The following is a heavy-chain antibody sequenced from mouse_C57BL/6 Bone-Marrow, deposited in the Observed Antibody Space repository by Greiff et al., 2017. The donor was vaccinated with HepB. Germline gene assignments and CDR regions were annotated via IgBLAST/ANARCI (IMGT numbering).Heavy chain of an antibody. CDR3: ARSHYSTRHYFDY. CDR1: GYTFTDYY. V-gene: IGHV1-76*01. J-gene: IGHJ2*01. Sequence: VKLQQSGAELVRPGASVKLSCKASGYTFTDYYINWVKQRPGQGLEWIARIYPGSGNTYYNEKFKGKATLTAEKSSSTAYMQLSSLTSEDSAVYFCARSHYSTRHYFDYWGQGTTLTVSS. D-gene: IGHD2-5*01. CDR2: IYPGSGNT.